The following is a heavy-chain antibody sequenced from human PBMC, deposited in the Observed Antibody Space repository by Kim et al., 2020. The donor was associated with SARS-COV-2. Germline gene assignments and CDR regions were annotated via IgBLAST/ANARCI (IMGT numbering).Heavy chain of an antibody. CDR2: ISAYNGNT. CDR1: GYTFTSYG. CDR3: AREHVVRGVIILFDY. D-gene: IGHD3-10*01. J-gene: IGHJ4*02. Sequence: ASVKVSCKASGYTFTSYGISWVRQAPGQGLEWMGWISAYNGNTNYAQKLQGRVTMTTDTSTSTAYMELRSLRSDDTAVYYCAREHVVRGVIILFDYWGQGTLVTVSS. V-gene: IGHV1-18*04.